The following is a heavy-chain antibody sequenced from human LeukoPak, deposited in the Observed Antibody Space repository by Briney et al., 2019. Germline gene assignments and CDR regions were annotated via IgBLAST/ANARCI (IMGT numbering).Heavy chain of an antibody. CDR3: ARPLLYYYGSETYFWFDL. D-gene: IGHD3-10*01. J-gene: IGHJ5*02. CDR1: GFTLSSYE. Sequence: GGSLRLSCAASGFTLSSYEMNWVRQAPGKGLEWVSYISSGGGTIYYADSVKGRFTISRDNAENSLHLQMNSLRAEDTAFYYCARPLLYYYGSETYFWFDLWGQGTLVTVSS. CDR2: ISSGGGTI. V-gene: IGHV3-48*03.